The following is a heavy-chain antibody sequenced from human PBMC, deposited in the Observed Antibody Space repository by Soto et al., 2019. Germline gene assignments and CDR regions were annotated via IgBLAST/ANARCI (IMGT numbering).Heavy chain of an antibody. D-gene: IGHD3-16*02. CDR1: GFLFGDYA. V-gene: IGHV3-23*01. CDR3: ARDLLRLGEVSLIGCFDY. Sequence: GGSPRLSCAASGFLFGDYAMTWFRRAPGKGLEWVSSLTDSGGSTFYADSVKGRFTISRDNSKNTLSLQMNSLRAEDTAVYYCARDLLRLGEVSLIGCFDYWGQGTLVTVSS. CDR2: LTDSGGST. J-gene: IGHJ4*02.